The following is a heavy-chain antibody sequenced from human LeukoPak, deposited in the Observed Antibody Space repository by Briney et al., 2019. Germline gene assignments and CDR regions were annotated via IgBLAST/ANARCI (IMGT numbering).Heavy chain of an antibody. CDR1: GFTFSTYW. D-gene: IGHD2/OR15-2a*01. J-gene: IGHJ5*02. Sequence: GESLRLSCAASGFTFSTYWMHWVRQAPGKGLVWVSRIKSDGSITTYADAVKGRFTISRDNTKNTLYLGMNSLRAEDTAVYYCAGSTYANWFDPWGQGTLVTVSS. CDR3: AGSTYANWFDP. V-gene: IGHV3-74*01. CDR2: IKSDGSIT.